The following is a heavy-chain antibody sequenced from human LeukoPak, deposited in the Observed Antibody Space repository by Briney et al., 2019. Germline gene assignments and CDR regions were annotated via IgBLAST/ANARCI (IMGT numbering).Heavy chain of an antibody. CDR2: IYSSGST. CDR3: ARSQQYCGGDCYLSY. D-gene: IGHD2-21*02. J-gene: IGHJ4*02. Sequence: SETLSLTCTVSGGSISNYFWSWIRQPPGKGLEWIGYIYSSGSTNYNPSLKSRVTISVDTSKNQFSLKLSSVTAADTAVYYCARSQQYCGGDCYLSYWGQGTLVTVSS. CDR1: GGSISNYF. V-gene: IGHV4-59*01.